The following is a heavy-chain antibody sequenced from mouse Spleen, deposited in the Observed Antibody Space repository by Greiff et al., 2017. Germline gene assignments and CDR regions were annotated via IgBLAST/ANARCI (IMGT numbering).Heavy chain of an antibody. CDR3: ASGPYRYFAY. J-gene: IGHJ3*01. D-gene: IGHD2-14*01. Sequence: DVQLQESGPGLVKPSQSLSLTCTVTGYSITSDYAWNWIRQFPGNKLEWMGYISYSGSTSYNPSLKSRISITRDTSKNQFFLQLNSVTTEDTATYYCASGPYRYFAYWGQGTLVTVSA. CDR2: ISYSGST. V-gene: IGHV3-2*02. CDR1: GYSITSDYA.